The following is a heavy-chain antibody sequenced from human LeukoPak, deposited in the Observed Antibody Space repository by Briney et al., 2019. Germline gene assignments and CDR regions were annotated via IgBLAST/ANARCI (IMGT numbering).Heavy chain of an antibody. Sequence: PSETLSLTCTVSGGSIGSYYWSWIRQPAGKGLEWIGRIYTSGSTNYNPSLKSRVTMSVDTSKNQFSLKLSSVTAADTAVYYCARDTRTYSSGWYNYYYYGMDVWGQGTTVTVSS. J-gene: IGHJ6*02. D-gene: IGHD6-19*01. CDR2: IYTSGST. V-gene: IGHV4-4*07. CDR1: GGSIGSYY. CDR3: ARDTRTYSSGWYNYYYYGMDV.